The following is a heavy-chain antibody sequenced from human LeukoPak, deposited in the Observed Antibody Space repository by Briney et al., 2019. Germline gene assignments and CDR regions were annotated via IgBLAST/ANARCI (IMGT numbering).Heavy chain of an antibody. V-gene: IGHV3-23*01. D-gene: IGHD1-7*01. CDR1: GFTFSNYA. CDR2: IGTIPGVT. CDR3: AKAADTNYFRYGDY. J-gene: IGHJ4*02. Sequence: PGGSLRLSCVASGFTFSNYAMSWVRQAPGKGLEWVSVIGTIPGVTYYTESVKGRFTISRDNSKNTVYLQMNNLRADDTALYFCAKAADTNYFRYGDYWGQGTLVTVSS.